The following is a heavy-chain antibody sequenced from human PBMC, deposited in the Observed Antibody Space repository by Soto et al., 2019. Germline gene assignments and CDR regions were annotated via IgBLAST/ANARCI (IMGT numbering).Heavy chain of an antibody. J-gene: IGHJ4*01. CDR1: GGSISNAAYS. CDR3: ARERGGYGLFDS. Sequence: SETLSLTCTFAGGSISNAAYSWSWIRHPPGKGLEWIGYIYPSGMPFYNPSLRSRVTVSIDRSNDQFSLNLKSVTAADTAVYYCARERGGYGLFDSCGHRTLVTVSS. D-gene: IGHD5-18*01. CDR2: IYPSGMP. V-gene: IGHV4-30-2*01.